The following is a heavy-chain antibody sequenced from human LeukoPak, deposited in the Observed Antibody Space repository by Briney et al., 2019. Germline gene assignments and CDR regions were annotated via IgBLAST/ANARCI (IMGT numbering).Heavy chain of an antibody. CDR1: GGSISSGDYY. J-gene: IGHJ6*02. Sequence: SETLSLTCTVSGGSISSGDYYWSWIRQPPGKGLEWIGCIYYSGSTYYNPSLKSRVTISVDTSKNQFSLKLSSVTAADTAVYYCATITGAAAGYYYYGMDVWGQGTTVTVSS. CDR2: IYYSGST. CDR3: ATITGAAAGYYYYGMDV. D-gene: IGHD6-13*01. V-gene: IGHV4-30-4*01.